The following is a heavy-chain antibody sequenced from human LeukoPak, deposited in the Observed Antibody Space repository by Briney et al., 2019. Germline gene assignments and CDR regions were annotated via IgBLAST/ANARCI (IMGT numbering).Heavy chain of an antibody. CDR3: ARLNYYDSGSYYMDY. CDR2: IYYSGPT. V-gene: IGHV4-39*01. Sequence: PSGTLSLTCTVSGGSMSSSSYYWGWIRQPPGKGLEWIGNIYYSGPTYYNPSLKSRVTISVDTSKKQFSLKLNSVTAADTAVYYCARLNYYDSGSYYMDYWGQGTLVSVSS. D-gene: IGHD3-10*01. J-gene: IGHJ4*02. CDR1: GGSMSSSSYY.